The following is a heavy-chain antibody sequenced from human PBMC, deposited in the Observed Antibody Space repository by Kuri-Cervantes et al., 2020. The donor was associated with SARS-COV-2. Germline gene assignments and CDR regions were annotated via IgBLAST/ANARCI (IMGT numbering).Heavy chain of an antibody. CDR1: GGSISSSSYY. Sequence: LRLSCTVSGGSISSSSYYWSWIRQPPGKGLEWIGYIYHSGSTYYNPSLKSRVTISVDRSKNQFSLKLSSVTAADTAVHYCARGGGSYPYYYYYMDVWGKGTTVTVSS. V-gene: IGHV4-30-2*01. D-gene: IGHD1-26*01. CDR2: IYHSGST. CDR3: ARGGGSYPYYYYYMDV. J-gene: IGHJ6*03.